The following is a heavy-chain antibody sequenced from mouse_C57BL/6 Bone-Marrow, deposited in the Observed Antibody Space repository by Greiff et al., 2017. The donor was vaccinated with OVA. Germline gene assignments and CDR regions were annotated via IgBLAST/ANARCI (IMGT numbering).Heavy chain of an antibody. Sequence: VKLMESGPGLVQPSQSLSITCTVSGFSLTSYGVHWVRQSPGKGLEWLGVIWSGGSTDYNAAFISRLSISKDNSKSQVFFKMNSLQADDTAIYYCARKSYYGSSYWYFDVWGTGTTVTVSS. CDR1: GFSLTSYG. D-gene: IGHD1-1*01. J-gene: IGHJ1*03. V-gene: IGHV2-2*01. CDR2: IWSGGST. CDR3: ARKSYYGSSYWYFDV.